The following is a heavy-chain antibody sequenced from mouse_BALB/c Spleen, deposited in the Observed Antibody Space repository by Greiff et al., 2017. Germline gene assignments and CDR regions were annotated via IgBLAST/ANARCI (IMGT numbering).Heavy chain of an antibody. CDR1: GYTFTSYW. D-gene: IGHD1-1*01. CDR3: AREGYPYYGSSYDY. V-gene: IGHV1-7*01. J-gene: IGHJ2*01. CDR2: INPSTGYT. Sequence: VQLQQSGAELAKPGASVKMSCKASGYTFTSYWMHWVKQRPGQGLEWIGYINPSTGYTEYNQKFKDKATLTADKSSSTAYMQLSSLTSEDSAVYYCAREGYPYYGSSYDYWGQGTTLTVSS.